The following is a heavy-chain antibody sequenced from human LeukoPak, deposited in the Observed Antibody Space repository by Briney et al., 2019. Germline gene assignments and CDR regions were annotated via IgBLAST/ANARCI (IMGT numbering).Heavy chain of an antibody. CDR1: GFTVSSTY. CDR3: ARLYGTYPGWFDP. Sequence: GGSLRLSCVASGFTVSSTYMSWVRQAPGKGLEWVSVIYIGGSTYYADSVKGRFTISRDNSENTLYLQMNSLRAEDTAVYYCARLYGTYPGWFDPWGQGTLVTVSS. CDR2: IYIGGST. J-gene: IGHJ5*02. D-gene: IGHD4-17*01. V-gene: IGHV3-53*01.